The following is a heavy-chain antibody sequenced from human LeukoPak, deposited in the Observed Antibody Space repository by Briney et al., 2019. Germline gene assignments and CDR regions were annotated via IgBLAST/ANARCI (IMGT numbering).Heavy chain of an antibody. Sequence: PSETLSLTCTVYGGSISSYYWSWIRQPPGKGLEWIGYIYTSGSTNYNPSLKSRVTISVDTSKNQFSLKLSSVTAADTAVYYCARLGYGFWSGYLYYYYYYMDVWGKGTTVTVSS. J-gene: IGHJ6*03. CDR3: ARLGYGFWSGYLYYYYYYMDV. V-gene: IGHV4-4*09. D-gene: IGHD3-3*01. CDR1: GGSISSYY. CDR2: IYTSGST.